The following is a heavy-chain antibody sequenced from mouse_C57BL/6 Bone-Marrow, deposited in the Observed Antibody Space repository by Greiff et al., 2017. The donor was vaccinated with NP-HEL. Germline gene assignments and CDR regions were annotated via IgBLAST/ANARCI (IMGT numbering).Heavy chain of an antibody. CDR1: GYTFTDHT. J-gene: IGHJ1*03. CDR2: IYPRDGST. Sequence: QVQLQQSDAELVKPGASVKISCKVSGYTFTDHTIHWMKQRPEQGLEWIGYIYPRDGSTKYNEKFQGKATLTADKSSSTAYMQLNSLTSEDSAVDFCARERKGSHWYFDVWGTGTTVTVSS. V-gene: IGHV1-78*01. CDR3: ARERKGSHWYFDV.